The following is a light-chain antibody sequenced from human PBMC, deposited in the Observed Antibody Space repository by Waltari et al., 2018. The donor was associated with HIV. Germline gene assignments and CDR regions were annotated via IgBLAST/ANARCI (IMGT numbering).Light chain of an antibody. V-gene: IGLV3-25*03. CDR3: QSADSSGTYAV. J-gene: IGLJ7*01. Sequence: SYELTQPPSVSVSPGQTARITGSGDILPKKYAYWYQKKPGQAPGVVIYKDSERPSGIPERFSGSSSGTTVTLTISGVQAEDEADYYCQSADSSGTYAVFGGGTQLTVL. CDR1: ILPKKY. CDR2: KDS.